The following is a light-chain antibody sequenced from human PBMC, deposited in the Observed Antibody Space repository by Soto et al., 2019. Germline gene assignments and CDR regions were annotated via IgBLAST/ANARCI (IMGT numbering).Light chain of an antibody. CDR1: QGVGST. V-gene: IGKV3-15*01. Sequence: EIVLTQSPGTVSLSPGERVTLSCRASQGVGSTLAWYRQQPGQAPRLLIYDAYIRATGVPARFSGSGSGTEFTLTISSLQSEDFAVYYCQHYKTWPLAFGGGTKVDIK. CDR2: DAY. CDR3: QHYKTWPLA. J-gene: IGKJ4*01.